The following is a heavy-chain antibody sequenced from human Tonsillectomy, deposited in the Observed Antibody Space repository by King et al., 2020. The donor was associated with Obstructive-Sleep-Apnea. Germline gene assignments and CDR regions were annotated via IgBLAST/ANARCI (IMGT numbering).Heavy chain of an antibody. Sequence: VQLVESGGGLVKPGGSLRLSCAASGFTFSSYTMNWVRQAPGKGLEWVSSISSSYDYIYYADLLKGRFTISRDNAKNSLCLQMNSLRAEDTAIYYCARGVEYSSSSRAFDIWGQGTMVTVSS. D-gene: IGHD6-6*01. J-gene: IGHJ3*02. CDR1: GFTFSSYT. CDR2: ISSSYDYI. V-gene: IGHV3-21*06. CDR3: ARGVEYSSSSRAFDI.